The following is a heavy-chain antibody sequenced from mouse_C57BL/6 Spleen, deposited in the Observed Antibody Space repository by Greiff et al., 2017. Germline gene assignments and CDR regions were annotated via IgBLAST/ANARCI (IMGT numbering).Heavy chain of an antibody. CDR1: GFTFSDYY. Sequence: DVKLVESEGGLVQPGSSMKLSCTASGFTFSDYYMAWVRQVPEKGLEWVANINYDGSSTYYLDSLKSRFIISRDNAKNILYLQMSSLKSEDTATYYCARDHDYDEGYYWYCDVWGTGTTVTVSS. J-gene: IGHJ1*03. V-gene: IGHV5-16*01. CDR2: INYDGSST. CDR3: ARDHDYDEGYYWYCDV. D-gene: IGHD2-4*01.